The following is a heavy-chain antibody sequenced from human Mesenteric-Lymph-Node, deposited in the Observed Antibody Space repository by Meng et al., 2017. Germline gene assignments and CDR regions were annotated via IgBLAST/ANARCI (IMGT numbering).Heavy chain of an antibody. CDR2: IDWDDDK. Sequence: SGPTLVKPTQTLTLTCTFSGFSLSTSGMRVSWIRQPPGKALEWLARIDWDDDKFYSTSLKTRLTISKDTSKNQVVLTMTNMDPVDTATYYCARMGYYYDSSGYYSGAFDYWGQGTLVTVS. CDR1: GFSLSTSGMR. J-gene: IGHJ4*02. D-gene: IGHD3-22*01. V-gene: IGHV2-70*04. CDR3: ARMGYYYDSSGYYSGAFDY.